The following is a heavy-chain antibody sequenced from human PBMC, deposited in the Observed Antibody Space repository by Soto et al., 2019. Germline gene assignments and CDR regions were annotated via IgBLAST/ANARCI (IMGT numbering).Heavy chain of an antibody. Sequence: QIQLVQSGAEVKKPGASVKVSCKASGYTFTSYGISWVRQAPGQGLEWMGWISGYNGNTNYAQKLQGRVTMTTDTYTSTAYMELRSLRSDDTAVYYCARDWGRGQFLTNKDYWGQGTLVTVSS. CDR1: GYTFTSYG. CDR3: ARDWGRGQFLTNKDY. D-gene: IGHD3-9*01. J-gene: IGHJ4*02. CDR2: ISGYNGNT. V-gene: IGHV1-18*01.